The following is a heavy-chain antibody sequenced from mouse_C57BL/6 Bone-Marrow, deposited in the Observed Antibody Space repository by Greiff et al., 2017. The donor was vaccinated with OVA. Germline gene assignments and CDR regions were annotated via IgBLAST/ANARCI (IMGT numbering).Heavy chain of an antibody. J-gene: IGHJ3*01. V-gene: IGHV1-19*01. CDR2: INPYNGGT. D-gene: IGHD1-1*01. Sequence: SGPVLVKPGASVKMSCKASGYTFTDYYMNWVKQSHGKSLEWIGVINPYNGGTSYNQKFKGKATLTVDKSSSTAYMELNSLTSEDSAVYYCARGLLRNWFAYWGQGTLVTVSA. CDR3: ARGLLRNWFAY. CDR1: GYTFTDYY.